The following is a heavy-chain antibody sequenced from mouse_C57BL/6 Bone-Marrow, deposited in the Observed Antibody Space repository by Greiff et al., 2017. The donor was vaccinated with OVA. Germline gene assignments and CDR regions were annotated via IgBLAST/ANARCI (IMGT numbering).Heavy chain of an antibody. D-gene: IGHD2-4*01. CDR3: ASGDYPFYYAMDY. V-gene: IGHV1-85*01. CDR2: IYPRDGST. Sequence: QVQLQQPGPELVKPGASVKLSCKASGYTFTSYDINWVKQRPGQGLEWIGWIYPRDGSTKYNEKFKGKATLTVDTSSSTAYMELHSLTSEDSAVYFCASGDYPFYYAMDYWGQGTSVTVSS. CDR1: GYTFTSYD. J-gene: IGHJ4*01.